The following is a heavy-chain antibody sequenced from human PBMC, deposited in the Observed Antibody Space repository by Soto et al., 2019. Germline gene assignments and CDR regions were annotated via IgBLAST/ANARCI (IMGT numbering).Heavy chain of an antibody. CDR2: IATSGST. CDR1: GGSLSSYY. V-gene: IGHV4-4*07. D-gene: IGHD2-2*01. CDR3: AGGSCRSSSCYGFDY. Sequence: QVQLQESGPGLVKPSETLSLTCTVSGGSLSSYYWSWIRQPAGKGLERIGRIATSGSTNYNPSLMSRVTMSGDTSKNQFSLRLSSVTAADTVVYYCAGGSCRSSSCYGFDYLGQGTLGTVSS. J-gene: IGHJ4*02.